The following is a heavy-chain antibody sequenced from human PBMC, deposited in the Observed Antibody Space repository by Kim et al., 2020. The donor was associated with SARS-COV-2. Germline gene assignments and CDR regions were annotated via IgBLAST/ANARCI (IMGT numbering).Heavy chain of an antibody. Sequence: GESLKISCKGSGYSFTSYWIGWVRQMPGKGLEWMGIIYPGDSDTRYSPSFQGQVTISADKSISTAYLQWSSLKASDTAMYYCARFGFWSGYYFGWFDPWGQGTLVTVSS. V-gene: IGHV5-51*01. J-gene: IGHJ5*02. CDR3: ARFGFWSGYYFGWFDP. D-gene: IGHD3-3*01. CDR2: IYPGDSDT. CDR1: GYSFTSYW.